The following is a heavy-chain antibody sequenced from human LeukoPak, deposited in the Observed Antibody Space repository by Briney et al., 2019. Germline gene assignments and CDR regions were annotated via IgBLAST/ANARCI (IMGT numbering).Heavy chain of an antibody. D-gene: IGHD3-10*01. J-gene: IGHJ6*04. V-gene: IGHV4-59*01. CDR3: AREPHSMKYYYGSGSLAGILDV. Sequence: PSETLSLTCTVSGGSISTYAWSWFRQPPGKGLEWFGWIRESGSTEYNPSLMSRVTLSLDAPKNQVSLKLYSVTAADTAVYYCAREPHSMKYYYGSGSLAGILDVWGKGTTVTVSS. CDR1: GGSISTYA. CDR2: IRESGST.